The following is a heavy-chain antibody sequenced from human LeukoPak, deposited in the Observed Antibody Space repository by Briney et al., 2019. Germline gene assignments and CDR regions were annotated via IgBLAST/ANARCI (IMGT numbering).Heavy chain of an antibody. CDR2: IVVGSGNT. CDR3: ARAMVGGYDPADNWFDP. V-gene: IGHV1-58*02. J-gene: IGHJ5*02. D-gene: IGHD5-12*01. CDR1: GFTFTSSA. Sequence: GTSVNVSCKASGFTFTSSAMQWVRQARGQRLEWIGWIVVGSGNTNYAQKFQERVTITRDMSTSTAYMELSSLRSGDTAVYYCARAMVGGYDPADNWFDPWGQGTLVTVSS.